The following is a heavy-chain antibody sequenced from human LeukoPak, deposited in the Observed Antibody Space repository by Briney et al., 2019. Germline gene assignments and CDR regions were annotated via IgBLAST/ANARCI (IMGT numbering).Heavy chain of an antibody. V-gene: IGHV1-18*01. CDR2: ISAYNGNT. CDR1: GYTFTSYG. J-gene: IGHJ4*02. Sequence: ASVKVSCKASGYTFTSYGISSVRQAPGQGLEWMGWISAYNGNTNYAQKPQGRVTMTTDTSTSTAYMELRSLRSDDTAVYYCARGSIVGATTDLDYWGQGTLVTVSS. D-gene: IGHD1-26*01. CDR3: ARGSIVGATTDLDY.